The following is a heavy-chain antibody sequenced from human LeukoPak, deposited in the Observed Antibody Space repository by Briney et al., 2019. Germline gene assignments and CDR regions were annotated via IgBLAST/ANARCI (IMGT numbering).Heavy chain of an antibody. CDR3: ARDGVGYYDSSGYYYFQH. CDR2: INPNSGGT. CDR1: GYTFTVYY. Sequence: ASVTVSCKASGYTFTVYYMHWVRQAPGQGLEWMGWINPNSGGTNYAQKFQGRVTMTRDTSISTAYMELSRLRSDDTAVYYCARDGVGYYDSSGYYYFQHWGQGTLVTVSS. J-gene: IGHJ1*01. V-gene: IGHV1-2*02. D-gene: IGHD3-22*01.